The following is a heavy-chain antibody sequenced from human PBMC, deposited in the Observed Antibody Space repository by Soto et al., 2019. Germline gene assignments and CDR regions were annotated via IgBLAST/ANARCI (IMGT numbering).Heavy chain of an antibody. D-gene: IGHD1-26*01. CDR2: INSDGRST. Sequence: LRLSCAASGFTFSSYWMHWVRQAPGKGLVWVSRINSDGRSTSYADSVKGRFTISRDNAKNTLYLQMNSLRAEDTAVYYCARDRVGAMSPDYWGQGTLVTVSS. CDR1: GFTFSSYW. J-gene: IGHJ4*02. V-gene: IGHV3-74*01. CDR3: ARDRVGAMSPDY.